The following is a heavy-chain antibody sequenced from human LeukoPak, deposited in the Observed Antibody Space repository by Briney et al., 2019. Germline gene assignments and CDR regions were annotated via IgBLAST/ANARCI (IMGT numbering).Heavy chain of an antibody. CDR2: ISYDGSNK. J-gene: IGHJ5*02. CDR1: GFSFSDGW. D-gene: IGHD1-26*01. V-gene: IGHV3-30*03. CDR3: ARAPKFRLVGISKGPFDP. Sequence: GGSLRLSCAASGFSFSDGWMSWVRQIPGKGLEWVAVISYDGSNKYYADSVKGRFTISRDNAKNSLYLQMNSLRAEDTAVYYCARAPKFRLVGISKGPFDPWGQGTLVTVSS.